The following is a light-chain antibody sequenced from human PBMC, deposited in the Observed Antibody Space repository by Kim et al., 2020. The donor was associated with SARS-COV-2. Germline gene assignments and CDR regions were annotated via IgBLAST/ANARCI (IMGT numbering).Light chain of an antibody. CDR1: QSIQTY. CDR2: AVS. J-gene: IGKJ2*01. CDR3: QQSFSSPYT. V-gene: IGKV1-39*01. Sequence: SASVGDRLTLTPRESQSIQTYLNWYQQKPGKAPTSLIYAVSSLQTGDTSRFSGSGSGTEFTLPISSLQPEDFTAYYCQQSFSSPYTLGPGTKREI.